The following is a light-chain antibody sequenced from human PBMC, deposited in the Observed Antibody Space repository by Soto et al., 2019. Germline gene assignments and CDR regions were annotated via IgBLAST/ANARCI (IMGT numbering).Light chain of an antibody. J-gene: IGKJ2*01. CDR1: QGVSDF. Sequence: DIQLTQSPSSLSASVGDRVTLTCRASQGVSDFLAWYQQKPGKVPQLLIYAASTLQSGVPSRFRGVGSGTDFTLTINNLEPEDFATYYCQQYKTAPHTFGQGTKLEI. V-gene: IGKV1-27*01. CDR3: QQYKTAPHT. CDR2: AAS.